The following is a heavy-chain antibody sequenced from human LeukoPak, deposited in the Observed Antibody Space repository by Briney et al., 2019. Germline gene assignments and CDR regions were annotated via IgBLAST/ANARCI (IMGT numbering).Heavy chain of an antibody. V-gene: IGHV4-38-2*02. CDR2: ISHSGGT. CDR1: GYSISSTYY. J-gene: IGHJ4*02. Sequence: SETLSLTCTVSGYSISSTYYGGWIRQPPGKGLEWIASISHSGGTYYNPSLKSRVTKSVDTSKNQFSLKLSSVTAADTAVYYCARVNTPVATFDYWGQGTLVTVSS. D-gene: IGHD5-18*01. CDR3: ARVNTPVATFDY.